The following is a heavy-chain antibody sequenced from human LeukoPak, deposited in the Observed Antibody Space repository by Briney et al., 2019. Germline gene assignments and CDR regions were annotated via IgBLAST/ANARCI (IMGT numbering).Heavy chain of an antibody. CDR3: ARDLASRSSIDY. D-gene: IGHD2-2*01. V-gene: IGHV3-21*01. CDR1: GLTFSSYS. J-gene: IGHJ4*02. Sequence: GGSLRLSCAGSGLTFSSYSMNWVRQAPGKGLEWVSSISSSSSYIYYADSVKGRFTISRDNAKNSLYLQMNSLRAEDTAVYYCARDLASRSSIDYWGQGTLVTVSS. CDR2: ISSSSSYI.